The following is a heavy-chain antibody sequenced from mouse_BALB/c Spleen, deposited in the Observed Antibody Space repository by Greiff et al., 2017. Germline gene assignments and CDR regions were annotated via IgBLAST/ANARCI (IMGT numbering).Heavy chain of an antibody. CDR2: ISNGGGST. D-gene: IGHD2-14*01. J-gene: IGHJ1*01. CDR3: ARHGKVHWYFDV. Sequence: EVKLQESGGGLVQPGGSLKLSCAASGFTFSSYTMSWVRQTPEKRLEWVAYISNGGGSTYYPDTVKGRFTISRDNAKNTLYLQMSSLKSEDTAMYYCARHGKVHWYFDVWGAGTTVTVSS. V-gene: IGHV5-12-2*01. CDR1: GFTFSSYT.